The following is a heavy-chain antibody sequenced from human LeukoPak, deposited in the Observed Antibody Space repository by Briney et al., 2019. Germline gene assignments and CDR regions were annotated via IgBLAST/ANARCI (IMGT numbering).Heavy chain of an antibody. Sequence: GGSLRLSCAVSGVTVSSSYMSWVRQAPGKGLEWVSVIYSGGSTYYADSVKGRYTIARDNSKNTLYLQMNSLRAEDTAVYYCARESNYDYWGQGTLVTVSS. CDR2: IYSGGST. V-gene: IGHV3-66*02. J-gene: IGHJ4*02. CDR3: ARESNYDY. CDR1: GVTVSSSY.